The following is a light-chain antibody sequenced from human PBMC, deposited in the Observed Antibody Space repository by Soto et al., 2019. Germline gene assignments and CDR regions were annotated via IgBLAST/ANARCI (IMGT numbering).Light chain of an antibody. V-gene: IGKV1-5*03. CDR3: QQYHTYWWT. Sequence: IQMTQSPSTLSASVADRVTITCRASQTIINWLAWYQQKPGKAPKLLIYKASTLEGEVPSRFSGSGSETEFTLTINSLQPDDSATYYCQQYHTYWWTFGQGTKVDIK. J-gene: IGKJ1*01. CDR1: QTIINW. CDR2: KAS.